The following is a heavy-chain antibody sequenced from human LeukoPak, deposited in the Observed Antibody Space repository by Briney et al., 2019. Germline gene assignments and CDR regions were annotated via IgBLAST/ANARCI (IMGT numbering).Heavy chain of an antibody. Sequence: SETLSLTCTVSGGSIGSGGYYWSCIRQPPGKGLECIGYIHHSGSTYYSPSLKSRVTISVDRSKNQFSLKLSSVTAADTAVYYCARVDYYDSSGLSYYFDYWGQGTLVTVSS. CDR2: IHHSGST. CDR1: GGSIGSGGYY. J-gene: IGHJ4*02. CDR3: ARVDYYDSSGLSYYFDY. V-gene: IGHV4-30-2*01. D-gene: IGHD3-22*01.